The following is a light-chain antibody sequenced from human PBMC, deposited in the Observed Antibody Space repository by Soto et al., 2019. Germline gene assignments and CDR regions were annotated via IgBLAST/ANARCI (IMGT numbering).Light chain of an antibody. V-gene: IGLV2-14*01. CDR3: NSYTSSGAL. CDR2: EVS. Sequence: QSALTQPASVSGSPGQSITISCTGTSSDVGAHNYVSWYQQHPGEAPKLMISEVSHRPSGVSHRFSGSKSGNTASLTISGLQAEDEAHYYCNSYTSSGALFGGGTKVTVL. J-gene: IGLJ2*01. CDR1: SSDVGAHNY.